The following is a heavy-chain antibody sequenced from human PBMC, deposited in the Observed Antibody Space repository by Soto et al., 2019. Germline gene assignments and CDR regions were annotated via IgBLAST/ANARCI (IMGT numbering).Heavy chain of an antibody. D-gene: IGHD3-10*02. CDR2: VSYDGSNK. J-gene: IGHJ4*02. V-gene: IGHV3-30*18. CDR3: ANDRERKLFGTGGFYH. CDR1: GFTFSDYG. Sequence: QVQLVESGGGVVQPGRSLRVSCAASGFTFSDYGMHWVRQAPGKGLEWMAIVSYDGSNKYYADSVKGRIAVSRDNSNNTLYLQINGLRAEETAVYYCANDRERKLFGTGGFYHGGQGALGSVSS.